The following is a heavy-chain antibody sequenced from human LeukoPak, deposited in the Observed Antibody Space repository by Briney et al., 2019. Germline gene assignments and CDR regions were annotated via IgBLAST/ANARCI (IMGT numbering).Heavy chain of an antibody. D-gene: IGHD3-10*01. CDR3: ARGGWSGWGTYYYYYMDV. J-gene: IGHJ6*03. CDR2: INPNSGGT. Sequence: ASVKVSCKASGYTFTGYYMHWVRQAPGQGLEWMGWINPNSGGTNYAQKFQGRATMTRDTSISTAYMGLSRLRSDDTAVYYCARGGWSGWGTYYYYYMDVWGKGTTVTVSS. CDR1: GYTFTGYY. V-gene: IGHV1-2*02.